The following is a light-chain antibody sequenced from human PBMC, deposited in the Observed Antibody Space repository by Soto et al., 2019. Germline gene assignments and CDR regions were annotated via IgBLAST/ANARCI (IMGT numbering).Light chain of an antibody. J-gene: IGKJ2*01. CDR2: SAS. Sequence: EIVMTQSPATLSVSPGERATLSCRASQTISTELAWYQQKPGQPPRLLIYSASTGAPGVPARLTGSGSGSELTLTIIGLQSEDFAVYYCQQGHNWPLTFGQGTRLEI. CDR1: QTISTE. V-gene: IGKV3-15*01. CDR3: QQGHNWPLT.